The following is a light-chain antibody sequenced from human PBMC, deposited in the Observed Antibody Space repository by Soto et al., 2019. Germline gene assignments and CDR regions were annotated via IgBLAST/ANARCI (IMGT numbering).Light chain of an antibody. Sequence: QSALTQPASVSGSPGQSINVSCTGTSSDVGAYNLVSWYQQQPGKAPRLIIYEGTKRPSGISDRFSGSKSDNTASLTISGLRAEDEAHYHCCSYSGSRTFVFGGWTKLTVL. CDR2: EGT. CDR1: SSDVGAYNL. CDR3: CSYSGSRTFV. J-gene: IGLJ3*02. V-gene: IGLV2-23*01.